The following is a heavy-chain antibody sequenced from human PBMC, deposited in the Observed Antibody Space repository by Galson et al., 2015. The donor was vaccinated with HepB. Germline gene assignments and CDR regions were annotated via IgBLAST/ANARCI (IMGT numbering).Heavy chain of an antibody. CDR2: TYYRSKWYN. Sequence: CAISGDSVSSNSAAWNWIRQSPSRGLEWLGRTYYRSKWYNDYAVSVKSRITINPDTSKNQFSLQLNSVTPEDTAVYYCAKSGGFYSSSLFDPWGQGTLVTVSS. V-gene: IGHV6-1*01. CDR3: AKSGGFYSSSLFDP. D-gene: IGHD6-13*01. CDR1: GDSVSSNSAA. J-gene: IGHJ5*02.